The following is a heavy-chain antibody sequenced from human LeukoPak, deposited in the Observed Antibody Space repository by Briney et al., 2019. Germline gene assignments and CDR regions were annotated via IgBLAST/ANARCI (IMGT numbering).Heavy chain of an antibody. D-gene: IGHD6-19*01. J-gene: IGHJ4*02. V-gene: IGHV4-59*01. CDR2: IYYSRNT. Sequence: PSETLSLTCTVSGGSISNYFWSWIRQPPGKGLEWIGYIYYSRNTNYNPSHKSRVTISVDSSKNQFSLKVTSATAADTAVYYCARGSWYSSGVWPVFDHWGQGTLITVSS. CDR1: GGSISNYF. CDR3: ARGSWYSSGVWPVFDH.